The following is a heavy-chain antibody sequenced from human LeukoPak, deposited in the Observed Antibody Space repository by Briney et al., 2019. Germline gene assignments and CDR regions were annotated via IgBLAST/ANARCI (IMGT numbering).Heavy chain of an antibody. Sequence: LTGGSLRLSCAASGFTFSSYWMSWVRQAPGKGLEWVANIKQDGSEKYYVDSVKGRFTISRDNAKNSLCLQMNSLRAEDTAMYYCVRIYGAYANALDYWGQGTLVTVSS. CDR1: GFTFSSYW. V-gene: IGHV3-7*01. D-gene: IGHD4/OR15-4a*01. CDR3: VRIYGAYANALDY. CDR2: IKQDGSEK. J-gene: IGHJ4*02.